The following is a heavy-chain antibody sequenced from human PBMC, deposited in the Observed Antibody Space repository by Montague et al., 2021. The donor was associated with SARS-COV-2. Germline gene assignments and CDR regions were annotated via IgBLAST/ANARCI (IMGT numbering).Heavy chain of an antibody. D-gene: IGHD3-22*01. J-gene: IGHJ4*02. CDR1: GESFSGYY. CDR3: ARGHQGTTLIVVVMVGEQYYFDY. Sequence: SETLSLTCAVYGESFSGYYWTWIRQPPGKGLEWIGDINHRGSTKYNPSLKSRVTISVDTSKNQFSLRLSSVTAADTAVYYCARGHQGTTLIVVVMVGEQYYFDYWAQGTLVTVFS. V-gene: IGHV4-34*01. CDR2: INHRGST.